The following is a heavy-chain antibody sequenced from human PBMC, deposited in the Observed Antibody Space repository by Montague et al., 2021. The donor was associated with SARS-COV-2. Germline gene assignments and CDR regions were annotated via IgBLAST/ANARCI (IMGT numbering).Heavy chain of an antibody. CDR1: GGSISSHY. CDR2: DYYTGSA. Sequence: SETLSLTCTVSGGSISSHYWSWIRQPPGKAIEWIGYDYYTGSAKYNPSLKSRVTMSVDRPKNRISWSLRFLTAADTAVYYCARAKNTCLIANCVKYFDIWGQGTMVTVSS. CDR3: ARAKNTCLIANCVKYFDI. D-gene: IGHD2-21*01. V-gene: IGHV4-59*11. J-gene: IGHJ4*02.